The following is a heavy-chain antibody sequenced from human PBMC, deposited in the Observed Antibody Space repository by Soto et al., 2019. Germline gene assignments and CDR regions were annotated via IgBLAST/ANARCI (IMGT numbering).Heavy chain of an antibody. V-gene: IGHV1-18*01. CDR3: AREGVAPYYYYGMDV. J-gene: IGHJ6*02. D-gene: IGHD5-12*01. CDR1: GYTFTRSG. CDR2: ISSYNGDT. Sequence: QVQLVQSGAEVKKPGASVNLSCKASGYTFTRSGISWVRQAPGQGPEWMGWISSYNGDTNYAQTFQGRVTMTTDTSTSTAYMELRSLRSDDTAVYYCAREGVAPYYYYGMDVWGQGTPVTVSS.